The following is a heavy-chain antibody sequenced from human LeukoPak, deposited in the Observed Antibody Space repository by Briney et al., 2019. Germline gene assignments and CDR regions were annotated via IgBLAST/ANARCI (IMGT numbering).Heavy chain of an antibody. V-gene: IGHV3-23*01. CDR2: ISGSGGST. J-gene: IGHJ4*02. D-gene: IGHD1-26*01. CDR1: GFTFSSYA. Sequence: GGSLRLSCAASGFTFSSYAMSRVRQAPGKGLEWVSGISGSGGSTYYADSVKGRFTISRDNSKNTLYLQMNSLRAEDTAVYYCAKDTAEVGATLEYFDYWGQGTLVTVSS. CDR3: AKDTAEVGATLEYFDY.